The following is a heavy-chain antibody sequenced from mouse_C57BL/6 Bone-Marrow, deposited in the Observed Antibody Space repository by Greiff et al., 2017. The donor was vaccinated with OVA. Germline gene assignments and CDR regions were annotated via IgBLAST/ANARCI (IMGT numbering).Heavy chain of an antibody. D-gene: IGHD1-1*01. CDR3: ARKPRHYYGSSRHWYFDV. CDR2: IYPGSGST. CDR1: GYTFTSYW. Sequence: VQLQQPGAELVKPGASVKMSCKASGYTFTSYWITWVKQRPGQGLEWIGDIYPGSGSTNYNGKFKGKATLTADKSSSTAYMQLSSLTSEDSAVYFCARKPRHYYGSSRHWYFDVWGTGTTVTVSS. V-gene: IGHV1-55*01. J-gene: IGHJ1*03.